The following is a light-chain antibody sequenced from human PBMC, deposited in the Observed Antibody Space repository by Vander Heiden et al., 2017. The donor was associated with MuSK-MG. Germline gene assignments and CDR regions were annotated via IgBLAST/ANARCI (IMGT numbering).Light chain of an antibody. CDR2: QDT. V-gene: IGLV3-1*01. Sequence: SHEVPQPPSVSVSPGQTASITCSGDKVGDKYVCWYQQEPGQSPVLVLYQDTKRPSGIPERCSGSNAGNTATMTISGTQAMDEADYYCQAWDSSTAQVVFGGGTKLTVL. CDR3: QAWDSSTAQVV. CDR1: KVGDKY. J-gene: IGLJ2*01.